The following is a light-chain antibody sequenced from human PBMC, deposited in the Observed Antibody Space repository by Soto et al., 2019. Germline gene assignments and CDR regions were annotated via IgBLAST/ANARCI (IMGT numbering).Light chain of an antibody. CDR1: QSISIW. Sequence: IQMTQSPSTLSASVGDRVTITCRASQSISIWLAWYQQKPGKAPKILIYKASSLESGVPSRFSGSGSGTEFTLTITNLQPDDFATFYCQQYSTFPRTFGQGTKVDIK. J-gene: IGKJ1*01. CDR3: QQYSTFPRT. CDR2: KAS. V-gene: IGKV1-5*03.